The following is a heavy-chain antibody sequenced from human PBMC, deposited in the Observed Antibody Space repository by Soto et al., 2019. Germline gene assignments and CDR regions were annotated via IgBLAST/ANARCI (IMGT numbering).Heavy chain of an antibody. CDR2: LSGYNGDT. CDR1: GYTFSRYG. V-gene: IGHV1-18*01. D-gene: IGHD2-8*01. Sequence: QGQLVQSGGEVKKSGASVKVSCKASGYTFSRYGISWVRLAPGQGLEWMGWLSGYNGDTNYAQKFQGRVTMTIDTSTTTADMELRRLTSDDTAVYYCAKNGQPPYYYYGLDVWGQGTTVTVSS. CDR3: AKNGQPPYYYYGLDV. J-gene: IGHJ6*02.